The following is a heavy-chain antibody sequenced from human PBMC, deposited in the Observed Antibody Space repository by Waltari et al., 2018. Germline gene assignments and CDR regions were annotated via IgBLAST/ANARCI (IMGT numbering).Heavy chain of an antibody. V-gene: IGHV3-7*01. Sequence: EVQLVESGGGLVQPGGSLRLSCAASGFTFSSYWMTWVRQGPGKGLEWVASRREDGSQTYYVDSVKGRFTISRDNARDSLYLQVNSLRAEDTALYYCARENYCMDVWGKGTTVTVSS. J-gene: IGHJ6*03. CDR3: ARENYCMDV. CDR1: GFTFSSYW. CDR2: RREDGSQT.